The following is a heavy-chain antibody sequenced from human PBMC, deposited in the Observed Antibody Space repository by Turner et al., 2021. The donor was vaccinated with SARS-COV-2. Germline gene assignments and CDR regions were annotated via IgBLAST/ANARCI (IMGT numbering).Heavy chain of an antibody. Sequence: EVQLMESGGGLVKPGGSLRLSCPASGFIFGSHNMNWVRQAPGKGLEWVSSISGSSTYIFYADSVKGRFTISRDNAKNSLYLQLNNLRAEDTALYYCARDHSPGPGTTDYWGQGTPVTVSS. CDR1: GFIFGSHN. CDR2: ISGSSTYI. D-gene: IGHD1-1*01. CDR3: ARDHSPGPGTTDY. J-gene: IGHJ4*02. V-gene: IGHV3-21*01.